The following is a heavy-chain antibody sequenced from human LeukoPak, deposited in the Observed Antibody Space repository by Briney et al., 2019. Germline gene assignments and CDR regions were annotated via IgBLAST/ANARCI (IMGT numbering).Heavy chain of an antibody. V-gene: IGHV1-8*01. CDR3: ARPHTDYYGMDV. Sequence: ASVKVSCKASGYTFTSYDINWVRQATGQGLEWMGWMNPNSGNTGYARKFQGRVTMTRNTSISTAYMELSSLRSEDTAVYYCARPHTDYYGMDVWGQGTTVTVSS. CDR1: GYTFTSYD. D-gene: IGHD5-18*01. CDR2: MNPNSGNT. J-gene: IGHJ6*02.